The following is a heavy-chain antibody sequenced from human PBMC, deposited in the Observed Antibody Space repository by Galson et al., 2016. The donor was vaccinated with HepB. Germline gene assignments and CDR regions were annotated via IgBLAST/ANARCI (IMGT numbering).Heavy chain of an antibody. CDR1: GASFGDFS. V-gene: IGHV4-34*01. D-gene: IGHD3-9*01. J-gene: IGHJ6*02. CDR3: VRERLLRYFDLFPSGYYGMDV. CDR2: FNDGGSA. Sequence: ETLSLTCAVSGASFGDFSWSWIRQSPGKGLEWIGEFNDGGSANYSPSLKTRVTISIDTSKNQFSLNLSSVTAADTAIYYCVRERLLRYFDLFPSGYYGMDVWGQGTTVTVSS.